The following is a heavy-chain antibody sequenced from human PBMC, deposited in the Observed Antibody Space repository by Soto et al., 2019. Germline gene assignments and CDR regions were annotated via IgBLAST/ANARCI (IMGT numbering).Heavy chain of an antibody. D-gene: IGHD5-12*01. V-gene: IGHV5-51*01. CDR1: GYSFTSYW. J-gene: IGHJ6*03. CDR2: IYPGDSDT. Sequence: GDSLKISCKGSGYSFTSYWIRWVRQIPGKGLQRMGIIYPGDSDTRYSPSFQGQVTISADKSISTAYLQWSSLKASDTAMYYCARYSGYVDGTDYYYYYMDVWGKGTTVTVSS. CDR3: ARYSGYVDGTDYYYYYMDV.